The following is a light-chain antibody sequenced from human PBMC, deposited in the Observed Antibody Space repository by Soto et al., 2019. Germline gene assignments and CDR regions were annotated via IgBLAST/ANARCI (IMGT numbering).Light chain of an antibody. J-gene: IGLJ3*02. CDR2: LNSDGSH. V-gene: IGLV4-69*01. CDR3: QTWGTGIRV. Sequence: QPVLTQSPSASASLGASVKLTCTLSSGHSSYTIAWHQQQPQKGPRYLMYLNSDGSHSKGDGIPDRFSGSSSGAERYLTISSLQSEDEADYYCQTWGTGIRVFGGGTKLTVL. CDR1: SGHSSYT.